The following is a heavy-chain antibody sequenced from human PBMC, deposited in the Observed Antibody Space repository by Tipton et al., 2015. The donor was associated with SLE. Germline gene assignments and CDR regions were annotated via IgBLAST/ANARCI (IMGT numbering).Heavy chain of an antibody. Sequence: TLSLTCTVSGGSIGGFYWNWIRQSPGKGLEWIGYIYYSGSTNYNPSLKSRLTMSVDTSKNQLSLKLSSVTAADTAVYYCARTAGRSVKLWYFDLWGRGTLVTVSS. CDR2: IYYSGST. D-gene: IGHD5-18*01. CDR3: ARTAGRSVKLWYFDL. J-gene: IGHJ2*01. V-gene: IGHV4-59*01. CDR1: GGSIGGFY.